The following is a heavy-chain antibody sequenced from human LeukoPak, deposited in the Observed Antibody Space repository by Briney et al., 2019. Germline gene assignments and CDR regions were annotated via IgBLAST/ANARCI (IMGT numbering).Heavy chain of an antibody. V-gene: IGHV4-59*01. CDR1: GGSMSGYY. J-gene: IGHJ6*02. CDR3: ARVKARIAARPEVLLPHYYYGMDV. D-gene: IGHD6-6*01. CDR2: VHSSGDT. Sequence: SENLSLTCTVSGGSMSGYYWSWIRQPPGKGPELIGYVHSSGDTGYNPSLKSRVTISVDTSKNQFSLKLSSVTAADTAVYYCARVKARIAARPEVLLPHYYYGMDVWGQGTTVTVSS.